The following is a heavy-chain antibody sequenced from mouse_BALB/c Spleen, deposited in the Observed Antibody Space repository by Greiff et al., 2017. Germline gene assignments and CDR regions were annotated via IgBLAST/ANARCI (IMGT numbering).Heavy chain of an antibody. Sequence: VKLHQSGAELVRPGVSVKISCKGSGYTFTDYAMHWVKQSHAKSLEWIGVISTYYGDASYNQKFKGKATMTVDKSSSTAYMELARLTSEDSAIYYCARDSGTWFAYWGQGTLVTVSA. D-gene: IGHD4-1*01. J-gene: IGHJ3*01. CDR2: ISTYYGDA. CDR3: ARDSGTWFAY. CDR1: GYTFTDYA. V-gene: IGHV1S137*01.